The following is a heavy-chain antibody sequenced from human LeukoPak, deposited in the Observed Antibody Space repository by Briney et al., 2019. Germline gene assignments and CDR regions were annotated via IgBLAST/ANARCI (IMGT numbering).Heavy chain of an antibody. CDR2: INWNGGST. J-gene: IGHJ4*02. V-gene: IGHV3-20*04. D-gene: IGHD3-10*01. Sequence: GGSLRLSCAASGFTFDDYGMSWVRQAPGKGLEWVSGINWNGGSTGYADSVKGRFTISRDNAKNSLYLQMYSLRAEDTALYYCARGARGVSGYYFDFWGQGTLVTVSS. CDR3: ARGARGVSGYYFDF. CDR1: GFTFDDYG.